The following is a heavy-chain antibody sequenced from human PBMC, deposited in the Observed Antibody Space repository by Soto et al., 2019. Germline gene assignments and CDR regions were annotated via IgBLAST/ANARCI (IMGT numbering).Heavy chain of an antibody. CDR1: GGSVSSGSYY. CDR3: AKHITSYGMDV. J-gene: IGHJ6*02. CDR2: IYFSGST. Sequence: QVQLQESGPGLVKPSETLSLSCTVSGGSVSSGSYYWSWIRQPPGKGLEWIGYIYFSGSTKYNPSLKSRVTISLDTSKNQFSLKLSSVTAADTAVYYCAKHITSYGMDVWGQGTTVSVSS. V-gene: IGHV4-61*01.